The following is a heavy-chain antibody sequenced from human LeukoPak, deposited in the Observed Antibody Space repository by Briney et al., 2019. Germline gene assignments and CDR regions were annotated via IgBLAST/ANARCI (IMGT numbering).Heavy chain of an antibody. J-gene: IGHJ4*02. Sequence: SETLFLTCTVSGASISSYYWTWIRQPAGKGLEWIGRIYTSGSTNYNPSLKSRVAMSVDTSENQFSLKLSSVTAADTAVYYCARLSADSSSSRGFDYWGQGTPVTVSS. CDR3: ARLSADSSSSRGFDY. CDR2: IYTSGST. V-gene: IGHV4-4*07. D-gene: IGHD2-2*01. CDR1: GASISSYY.